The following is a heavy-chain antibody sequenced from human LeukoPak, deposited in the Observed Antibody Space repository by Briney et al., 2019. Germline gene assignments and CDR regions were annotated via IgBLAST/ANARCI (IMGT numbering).Heavy chain of an antibody. CDR3: AVGERTAGIAPI. J-gene: IGHJ4*02. Sequence: GSSVKVSCKASGGTFSSYGISWVGQAPGEGLEWMGRIVPILGIEENAQKFQGRVTITADESTSTAYMELSSLRSEDTAVYYCAVGERTAGIAPIWGQGTLVTVSS. CDR2: IVPILGIE. D-gene: IGHD6-13*01. CDR1: GGTFSSYG. V-gene: IGHV1-69*04.